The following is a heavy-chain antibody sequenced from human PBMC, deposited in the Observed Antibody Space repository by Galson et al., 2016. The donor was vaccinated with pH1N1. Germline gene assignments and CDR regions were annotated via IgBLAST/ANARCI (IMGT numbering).Heavy chain of an antibody. Sequence: SLRLSCAASGSNSDYNMNWVRLAPGKGLEWVSSISGSGGRKHYADSVQGRFIISGDNSKNTLYLQMNSLRAGDTALYFCAKGGYGDYGLDVFDIWGQGAMVIVSS. J-gene: IGHJ3*02. CDR3: AKGGYGDYGLDVFDI. CDR2: ISGSGGRK. V-gene: IGHV3-23*01. CDR1: GSNSDYN. D-gene: IGHD4-17*01.